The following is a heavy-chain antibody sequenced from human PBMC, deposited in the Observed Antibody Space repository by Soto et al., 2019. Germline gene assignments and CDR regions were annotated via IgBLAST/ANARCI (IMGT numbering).Heavy chain of an antibody. CDR3: ARDRGGYGPPDV. V-gene: IGHV3-7*01. D-gene: IGHD3-10*01. CDR1: GFTFTTCW. CDR2: INKDGSEK. J-gene: IGHJ6*02. Sequence: PGGSLRLSCEASGFTFTTCWMTWVRQAPGKGLEWVANINKDGSEKFYADSVKGRFTISRDNAKNSLYLQMNSLRVEDTAVYYCARDRGGYGPPDVWGQGTTVTVSS.